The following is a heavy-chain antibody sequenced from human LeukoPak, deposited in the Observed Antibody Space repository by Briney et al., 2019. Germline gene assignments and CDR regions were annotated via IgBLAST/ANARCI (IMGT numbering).Heavy chain of an antibody. CDR3: ARRIAAAGRDFDY. Sequence: SETLSLTCAVYGGSFSGYYWSWIRQPPGKGLEWIGEINHSGSTNYNPSLKSRVTISIDTSKNQLSLKLSSVTAADTAVYYCARRIAAAGRDFDYWGQGTLVTVSS. V-gene: IGHV4-34*01. J-gene: IGHJ4*02. CDR2: INHSGST. CDR1: GGSFSGYY. D-gene: IGHD6-13*01.